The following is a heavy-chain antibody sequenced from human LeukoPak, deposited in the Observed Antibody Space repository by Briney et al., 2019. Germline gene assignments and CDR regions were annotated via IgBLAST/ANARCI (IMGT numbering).Heavy chain of an antibody. CDR1: GYTFTGYY. CDR2: ISPNSGGT. CDR3: AREYYDSSGYYSYYFDY. V-gene: IGHV1-2*02. Sequence: EASVKVSCKASGYTFTGYYMHWVRQAPGQGLEWMGWISPNSGGTNYAQNFQGRVTMTRDTSIITAYMELSRLRSDDTAVYYCAREYYDSSGYYSYYFDYWGQGTLVTVSS. J-gene: IGHJ4*02. D-gene: IGHD3-22*01.